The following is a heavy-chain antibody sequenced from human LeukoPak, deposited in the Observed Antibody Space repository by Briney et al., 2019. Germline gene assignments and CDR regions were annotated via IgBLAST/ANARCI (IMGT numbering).Heavy chain of an antibody. D-gene: IGHD1-1*01. V-gene: IGHV1-69*13. J-gene: IGHJ6*02. CDR2: IIPICGTA. Sequence: SVKVSCKASGGTFSSYAISWVRQAPGQGLEWMGGIIPICGTANYAQKFQGRVTITADEYTSTAYMELSSLRSEDTAVYYCARELERRYYYYGMDVWGQGTTVTVSS. CDR1: GGTFSSYA. CDR3: ARELERRYYYYGMDV.